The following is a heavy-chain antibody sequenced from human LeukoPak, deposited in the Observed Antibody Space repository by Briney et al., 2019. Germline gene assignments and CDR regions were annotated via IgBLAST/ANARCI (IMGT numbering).Heavy chain of an antibody. Sequence: GGSLRLSCAASGFTFSSYAMGWVRQAPGKGLEWVSAISGSGGSTYYADSVKGRFTISRDNSKNTLYLQMNSLRAEDTAVYYCAKVPPRGDYVGYFDYWGQGTLVTVSS. V-gene: IGHV3-23*01. J-gene: IGHJ4*02. CDR1: GFTFSSYA. CDR2: ISGSGGST. D-gene: IGHD2-21*02. CDR3: AKVPPRGDYVGYFDY.